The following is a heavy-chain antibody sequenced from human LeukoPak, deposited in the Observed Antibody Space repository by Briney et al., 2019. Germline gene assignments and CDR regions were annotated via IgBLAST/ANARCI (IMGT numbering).Heavy chain of an antibody. CDR3: ARETPTQDYGDYQPVRWYSWYFDL. D-gene: IGHD4-17*01. CDR1: GYTFIGYY. CDR2: INPSGGST. Sequence: GASVKVSCKASGYTFIGYYLHWVRQAPGQGLEWMGLINPSGGSTSYAQKFQGRVTMTRDTSTSTVYMELSSLRSEDTAVYYCARETPTQDYGDYQPVRWYSWYFDLWGRGTLVTVSS. J-gene: IGHJ2*01. V-gene: IGHV1-46*01.